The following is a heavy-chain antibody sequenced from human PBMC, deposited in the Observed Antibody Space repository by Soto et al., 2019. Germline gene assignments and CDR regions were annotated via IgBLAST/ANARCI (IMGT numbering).Heavy chain of an antibody. CDR1: GFTFSSYA. CDR3: AKSLGEIRGMVRGAYGMDV. Sequence: EVQLLESGGGLVQPGGSLRLSCAASGFTFSSYAMSWVRQAPGKGLEWVSAISGSGGSTYYADSVKGRFTSSRDNSKNTLYLQMNSLRAEDTAVYYCAKSLGEIRGMVRGAYGMDVWGQGTTVTVSS. J-gene: IGHJ6*02. V-gene: IGHV3-23*01. D-gene: IGHD3-10*01. CDR2: ISGSGGST.